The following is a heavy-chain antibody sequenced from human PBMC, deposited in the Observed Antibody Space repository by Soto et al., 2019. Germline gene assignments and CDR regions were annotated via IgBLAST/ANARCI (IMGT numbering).Heavy chain of an antibody. D-gene: IGHD3-10*01. CDR1: GYTFTSYG. CDR2: ISAYNGNT. V-gene: IGHV1-18*01. J-gene: IGHJ5*02. Sequence: GASVKVSCKASGYTFTSYGISWVRQAPGQGLEWMGWISAYNGNTNYAQKLQGRVTMTTDTSTSTAYMELRSLRSDDTAVYYCARDPYYYGSGSYYGSGGEFDPWGQGTLVTASS. CDR3: ARDPYYYGSGSYYGSGGEFDP.